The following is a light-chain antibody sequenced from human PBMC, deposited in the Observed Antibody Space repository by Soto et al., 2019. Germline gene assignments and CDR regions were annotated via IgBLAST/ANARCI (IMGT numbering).Light chain of an antibody. Sequence: ERVITHSPATLSVSPGERVTLSCRASQSVSSNLAWYQQKPGQAPRLLIYGASTRATGIPARFSGGGSETEFTLTISSLQSEDFAVYYCQQYHNWPPRTFGQGTKVDIK. CDR1: QSVSSN. V-gene: IGKV3-15*01. CDR2: GAS. J-gene: IGKJ1*01. CDR3: QQYHNWPPRT.